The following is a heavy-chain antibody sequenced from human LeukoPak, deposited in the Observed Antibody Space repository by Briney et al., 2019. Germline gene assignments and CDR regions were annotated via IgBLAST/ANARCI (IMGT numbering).Heavy chain of an antibody. CDR1: GFTFNTYW. CDR3: VRDKGGRSGAIYYDAFDV. D-gene: IGHD1-26*01. V-gene: IGHV3-7*01. J-gene: IGHJ3*01. CDR2: IDQGGSLR. Sequence: GSLRLSCAASGFTFNTYWMIWVRQAPGKGLEWVANIDQGGSLRYYVDSLKGRFTISRDNAKNSMYLQMNSPRAEDTAVYYCVRDKGGRSGAIYYDAFDVWGQGTKVTVSS.